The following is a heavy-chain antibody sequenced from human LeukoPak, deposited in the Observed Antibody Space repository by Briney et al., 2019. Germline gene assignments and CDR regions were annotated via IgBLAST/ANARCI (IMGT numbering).Heavy chain of an antibody. J-gene: IGHJ4*02. CDR1: GGSFSGYF. CDR3: ARGPPQTYFHGNGYYYFDY. V-gene: IGHV4-34*01. Sequence: SETLSLTCAVYGGSFSGYFWPWIRQPPGKGLEWIGEITHSGSTNYNPSLKSRVIISTDTSNSQFSLTLSSVTTADTAVYYCARGPPQTYFHGNGYYYFDYWGQGTLVTVSS. D-gene: IGHD3-22*01. CDR2: ITHSGST.